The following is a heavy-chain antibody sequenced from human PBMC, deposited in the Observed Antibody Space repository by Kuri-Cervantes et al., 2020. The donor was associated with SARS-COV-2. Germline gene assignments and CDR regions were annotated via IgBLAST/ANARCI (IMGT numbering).Heavy chain of an antibody. J-gene: IGHJ4*02. CDR2: IFSNDEK. Sequence: SGPTLVNPTATLTLTCTGSGFSLSNARMGVSWIRQPPGKALEWLAHIFSNDEKSYSTSLKTRLTISKDTSKNQAVLTMTNMDPVDTATYYCARIQATTVIADYWGQGTLVTVSS. CDR3: ARIQATTVIADY. D-gene: IGHD4-11*01. V-gene: IGHV2-26*01. CDR1: GFSLSNARMG.